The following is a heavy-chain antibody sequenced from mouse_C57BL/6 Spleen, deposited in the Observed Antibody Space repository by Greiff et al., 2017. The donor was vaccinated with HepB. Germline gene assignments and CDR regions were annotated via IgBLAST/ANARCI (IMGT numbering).Heavy chain of an antibody. D-gene: IGHD1-1*01. J-gene: IGHJ4*01. Sequence: VQLQQPGAELVKPGASVKLSCKASGYTFTSYWMQWVKQRPGQGLEWIGEIDPSDSYTNYNQKFKGKATLTVDTSSSTAYMQLSSLTSEDSAVYYCASWNYGSSLYYAMDYWGQGTSVTVSS. CDR1: GYTFTSYW. CDR2: IDPSDSYT. V-gene: IGHV1-50*01. CDR3: ASWNYGSSLYYAMDY.